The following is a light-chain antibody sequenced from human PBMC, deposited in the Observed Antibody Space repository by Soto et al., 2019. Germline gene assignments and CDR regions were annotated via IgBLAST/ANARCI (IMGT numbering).Light chain of an antibody. J-gene: IGKJ1*01. CDR2: AAS. V-gene: IGKV1-39*01. Sequence: DIQLTQSPSFLSASVGDRVTITFRASQSISGWLAWYQQKPGQAPQLLIYAASSLQSGVPSRFSGSGFGTEFTLTISSLQPEDFATFYCQQSFRSRTFGQGTKVDIK. CDR1: QSISGW. CDR3: QQSFRSRT.